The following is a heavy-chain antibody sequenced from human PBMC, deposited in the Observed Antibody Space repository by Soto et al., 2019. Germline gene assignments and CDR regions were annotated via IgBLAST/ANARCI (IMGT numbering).Heavy chain of an antibody. Sequence: SETLSLTCTVSGGSISSYYWSWIRQPPGKGLEWIGYIYYSGSTNYNPSLKSRVTISVDTSKNQFSLKLSSVTAADTAVYYCARTHYGQGFDYWGQGTLVTVSS. CDR1: GGSISSYY. J-gene: IGHJ4*02. CDR3: ARTHYGQGFDY. D-gene: IGHD3-10*01. V-gene: IGHV4-59*01. CDR2: IYYSGST.